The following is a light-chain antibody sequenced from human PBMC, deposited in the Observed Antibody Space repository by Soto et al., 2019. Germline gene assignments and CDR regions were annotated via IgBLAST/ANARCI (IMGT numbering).Light chain of an antibody. Sequence: DIQMTQSPSTLAASVGETVTMTCRSSRKWLDWYQKKPGKAPKLLIYDVSNLESGVTLRFSGSTAGADSTLTSTGLQPDDLGTYYYQHTTDFAFGEGTKVEIK. CDR1: RKW. V-gene: IGKV1-5*01. J-gene: IGKJ2*01. CDR2: DVS. CDR3: QHTTDFA.